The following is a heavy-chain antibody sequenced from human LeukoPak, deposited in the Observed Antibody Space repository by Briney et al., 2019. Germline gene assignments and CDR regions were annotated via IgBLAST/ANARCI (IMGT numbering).Heavy chain of an antibody. D-gene: IGHD1-26*01. V-gene: IGHV3-53*05. CDR3: ARAEWELDYYYYYMDV. CDR2: IYSGGNT. Sequence: GGSLRLSCAASGFTVSSNYMSWVRQAPGKGLEWVSVIYSGGNTYYADSVKGRFTISRDNSKNTLYLQMNSLRAEDTAVYYCARAEWELDYYYYYMDVWGKGTTVTVSS. J-gene: IGHJ6*03. CDR1: GFTVSSNY.